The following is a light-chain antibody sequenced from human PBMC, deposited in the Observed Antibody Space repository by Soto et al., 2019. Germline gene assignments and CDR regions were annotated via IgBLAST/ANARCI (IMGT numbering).Light chain of an antibody. Sequence: QSALTQPPSASGSPGQSVTISRTGTSSDVGGYNYVSWYQQHPGKVPKLIIFEVSQRPSGVPDRYSGSKSGNTASLTVSGLQAEDEADYYCSSYAGSVYVFGNGTKVTVL. CDR2: EVS. J-gene: IGLJ1*01. CDR1: SSDVGGYNY. V-gene: IGLV2-8*01. CDR3: SSYAGSVYV.